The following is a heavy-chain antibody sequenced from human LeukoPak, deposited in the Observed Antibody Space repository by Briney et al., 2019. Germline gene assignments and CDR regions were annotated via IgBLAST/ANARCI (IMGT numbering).Heavy chain of an antibody. CDR2: IYYSGST. D-gene: IGHD7-27*01. Sequence: SETLSLTCTVSGGSISSGDYYWSWIRQPPGKGLEWIGYIYYSGSTYYNPSLKSRVTISVDTSKNQFSLKLSSVTAADTAVYYCARAGGEDWGSNHFDYWGQGTLVTVSS. CDR3: ARAGGEDWGSNHFDY. CDR1: GGSISSGDYY. V-gene: IGHV4-30-4*08. J-gene: IGHJ4*02.